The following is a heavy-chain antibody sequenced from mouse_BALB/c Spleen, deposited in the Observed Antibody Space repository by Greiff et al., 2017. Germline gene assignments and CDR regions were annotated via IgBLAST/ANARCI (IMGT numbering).Heavy chain of an antibody. J-gene: IGHJ1*01. Sequence: QVQLQQSGAELVRPGTSVKVSCKASGYAFTNYLIEWVKQRPGQGLEWIGVINPGSGGTNYNEKFKGKATLTADKSSSTAYMQLSSLTSDDSAVYFCARAYYRPYWYFDVWGAGTTVTVSS. V-gene: IGHV1-54*01. CDR3: ARAYYRPYWYFDV. CDR1: GYAFTNYL. CDR2: INPGSGGT. D-gene: IGHD2-14*01.